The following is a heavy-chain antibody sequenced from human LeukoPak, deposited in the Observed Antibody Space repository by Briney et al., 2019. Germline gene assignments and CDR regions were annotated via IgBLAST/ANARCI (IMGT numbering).Heavy chain of an antibody. D-gene: IGHD2-2*01. J-gene: IGHJ4*02. V-gene: IGHV1-2*02. CDR3: ARALEADIVVVPAAVYFDY. Sequence: ASVKVSCKASGYTFTGYYMHWVRQAPGQGLEWMGWINPNSGGTNYAQKFQGRVTMTRDTSISTAYMELSRLRSDDTAVYYCARALEADIVVVPAAVYFDYWGQGTLVTVSS. CDR2: INPNSGGT. CDR1: GYTFTGYY.